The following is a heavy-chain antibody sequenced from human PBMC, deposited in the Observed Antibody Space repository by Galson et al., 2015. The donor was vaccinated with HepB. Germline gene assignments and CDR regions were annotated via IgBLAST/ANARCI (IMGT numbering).Heavy chain of an antibody. D-gene: IGHD2-15*01. CDR2: IDPSGVNT. CDR1: GYTFTTYY. Sequence: SVKVSCKASGYTFTTYYIHWVRQAPGHGLEWMGRIDPSGVNTIYSQEFQGRLAMTRDTSTSTVYMELSSLRSEDTAVYYCARDGSRWNFDYWGQGTLVTVSS. CDR3: ARDGSRWNFDY. J-gene: IGHJ4*02. V-gene: IGHV1-46*01.